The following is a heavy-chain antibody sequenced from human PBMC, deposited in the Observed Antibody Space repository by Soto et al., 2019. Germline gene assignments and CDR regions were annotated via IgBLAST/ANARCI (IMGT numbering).Heavy chain of an antibody. CDR2: IHNSSSTI. CDR3: ARGVQIIVLLPAAIDY. Sequence: EVQLVEPGGGLVQPGESLRLSCAASGFTFSSYSMNWVRQAPGKGLEWVSYIHNSSSTIYYADSVRGRFTISRDNAKNSLYLQMNSLRDEDTAVYYSARGVQIIVLLPAAIDYWGQGTLVTVSS. CDR1: GFTFSSYS. V-gene: IGHV3-48*02. J-gene: IGHJ4*02. D-gene: IGHD2-2*01.